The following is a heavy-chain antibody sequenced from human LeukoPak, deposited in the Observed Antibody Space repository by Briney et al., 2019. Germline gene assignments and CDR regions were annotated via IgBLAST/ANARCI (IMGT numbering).Heavy chain of an antibody. V-gene: IGHV5-51*01. J-gene: IGHJ4*02. CDR1: GYSFTSYW. Sequence: VAALKISCKGSGYSFTSYWIGWVRQMPGKGLEWLGIIYPGDSDTRYSPSFQGQVTISADKSISTANLQWSSLKASDTAMYYCARRIGSGWYDYWGQGTLVTVSS. CDR3: ARRIGSGWYDY. CDR2: IYPGDSDT. D-gene: IGHD6-19*01.